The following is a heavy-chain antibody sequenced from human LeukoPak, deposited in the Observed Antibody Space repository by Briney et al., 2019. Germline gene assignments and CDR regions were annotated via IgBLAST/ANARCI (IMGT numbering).Heavy chain of an antibody. J-gene: IGHJ4*02. CDR3: ARLTYYYDISGHLFDS. D-gene: IGHD3-22*01. CDR2: IYYGGTT. CDR1: GGSISNDSYY. Sequence: SETLSLTCTVSGGSISNDSYYWGWIRQPPEKGLEWIAGIYYGGTTSYNPSLKSRVITSVDTSKNQFSLKLTSVTAADTAVYYCARLTYYYDISGHLFDSWGQGTLVTISS. V-gene: IGHV4-39*01.